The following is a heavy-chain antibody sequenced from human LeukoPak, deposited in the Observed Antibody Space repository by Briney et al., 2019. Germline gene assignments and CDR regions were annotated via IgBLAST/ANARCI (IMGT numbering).Heavy chain of an antibody. CDR2: IKQDGSPK. J-gene: IGHJ4*02. CDR3: ARDNTYNLAY. V-gene: IGHV3-7*01. CDR1: GFTFSSHW. D-gene: IGHD1-14*01. Sequence: PGGSLRVSCAASGFTFSSHWMSWVRQAPGKGLEWVANIKQDGSPKHYVDSVKGRFTITRNNAKNSLYLQMISLRAEDTAVYYCARDNTYNLAYWGQGTLVTVSS.